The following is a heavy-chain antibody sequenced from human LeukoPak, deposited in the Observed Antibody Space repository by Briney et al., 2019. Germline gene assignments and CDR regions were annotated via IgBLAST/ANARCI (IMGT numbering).Heavy chain of an antibody. CDR3: ASVFDYGGKRPDY. V-gene: IGHV3-48*04. Sequence: PGGSLRLSCAASGFTFSDYSMNWVRQAPGKGLEWVSYISSSSSAIYYADSVKGRLTISRDNAKNSLYLQMNSLRAEDTAVYYCASVFDYGGKRPDYWGQGTLVTVSS. D-gene: IGHD4-23*01. CDR1: GFTFSDYS. CDR2: ISSSSSAI. J-gene: IGHJ4*02.